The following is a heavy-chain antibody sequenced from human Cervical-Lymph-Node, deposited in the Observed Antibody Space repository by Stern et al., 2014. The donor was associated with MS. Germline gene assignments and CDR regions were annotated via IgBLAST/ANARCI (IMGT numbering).Heavy chain of an antibody. Sequence: VQLLESGGGVVQPGKSLRLSCAASGFIFNNYGIHWVRQAPGKGLEWVAIISHDGSNKYYADSVKGRFTISRDNSKNTLYLQMSSLRAEDTAVYYCATLLYRGYNYGYRDNFDSWGQGTLVTVSS. J-gene: IGHJ4*02. CDR3: ATLLYRGYNYGYRDNFDS. CDR1: GFIFNNYG. D-gene: IGHD5-18*01. V-gene: IGHV3-30*03. CDR2: ISHDGSNK.